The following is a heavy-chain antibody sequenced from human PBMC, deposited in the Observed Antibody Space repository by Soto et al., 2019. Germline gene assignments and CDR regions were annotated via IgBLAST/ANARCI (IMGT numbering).Heavy chain of an antibody. CDR3: ARGQSRVNSMEAELWFDP. Sequence: GGSLRLSCAASGFTFSNYDMHWVRQPPGKSLEWVSAIGTAGDTYYPGSVRGRFTISRENAENSLYLQMNNLRAGDTAVYYCARGQSRVNSMEAELWFDPWGQGTLVTVSS. J-gene: IGHJ5*02. CDR2: IGTAGDT. CDR1: GFTFSNYD. D-gene: IGHD6-13*01. V-gene: IGHV3-13*01.